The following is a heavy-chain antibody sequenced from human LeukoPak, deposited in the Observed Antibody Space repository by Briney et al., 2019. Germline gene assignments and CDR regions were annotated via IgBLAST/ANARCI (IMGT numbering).Heavy chain of an antibody. V-gene: IGHV1-69*01. CDR2: IIPIFGTA. CDR3: ARGNTIFGVVYNWFDP. CDR1: GGTFSSYA. J-gene: IGHJ5*02. D-gene: IGHD3-3*01. Sequence: SSVKVSCKASGGTFSSYAISWVRQAPGQGLEWMGGIIPIFGTANYAQKFQGRVTITADESTSTAYMELSSLRSEDTAVYYCARGNTIFGVVYNWFDPWGRGTLVTVSS.